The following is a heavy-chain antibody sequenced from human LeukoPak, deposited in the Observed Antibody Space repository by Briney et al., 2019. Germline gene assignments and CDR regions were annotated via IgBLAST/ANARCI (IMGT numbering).Heavy chain of an antibody. CDR3: AKDRGKVQLWFFDY. CDR1: GFTFSSYG. V-gene: IGHV3-33*06. J-gene: IGHJ4*02. Sequence: GGSLRLSCAASGFTFSSYGMHWVRQAPGKGLEWVAVIWYDGSNKYYADSAKGRFTISRDNSKNTLYLQMNSLRAEDTAVYYCAKDRGKVQLWFFDYWGQGTLVTVSS. D-gene: IGHD5-18*01. CDR2: IWYDGSNK.